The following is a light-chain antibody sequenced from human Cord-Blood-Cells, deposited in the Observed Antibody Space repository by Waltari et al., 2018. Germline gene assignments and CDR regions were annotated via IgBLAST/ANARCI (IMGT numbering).Light chain of an antibody. J-gene: IGKJ1*01. Sequence: EIVSTQSTATLSMSPGERATISCRASQSVSSYLAWYQQEPGQAPRLLICDASNRATGIPARFSGSGSGTDFTLTISSLEPEDFAVYYCQQRSNWPPWTFGQGTKVEIK. CDR2: DAS. V-gene: IGKV3-11*01. CDR1: QSVSSY. CDR3: QQRSNWPPWT.